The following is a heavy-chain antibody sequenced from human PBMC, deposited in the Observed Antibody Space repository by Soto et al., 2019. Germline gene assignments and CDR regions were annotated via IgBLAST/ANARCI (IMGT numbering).Heavy chain of an antibody. V-gene: IGHV4-4*02. D-gene: IGHD1-1*01. Sequence: PSETLSLTCTLSGGAVRAPDWWNWVRQSPDKGLEGIAEVHISGHSTYNPSLSSRVSVSIDSSKNQFYLNLNSVTAADTAISYCARVRQGCSANNCYFDPWGQGTQVTVSS. CDR1: GGAVRAPDW. CDR3: ARVRQGCSANNCYFDP. CDR2: VHISGHS. J-gene: IGHJ5*01.